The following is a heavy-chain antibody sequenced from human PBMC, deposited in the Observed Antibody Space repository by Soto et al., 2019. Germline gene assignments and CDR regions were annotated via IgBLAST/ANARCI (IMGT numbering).Heavy chain of an antibody. CDR1: DGSISSGSYY. D-gene: IGHD2-8*01. V-gene: IGHV4-31*03. CDR3: ARDPNGGNVLYYGMDV. Sequence: LTCTVSDGSISSGSYYWSWIRQHPGKALEWIGFIYYSGNTYYHPSLQSRITISIDTSKNQFSLKLSSVTAADTAVYYCARDPNGGNVLYYGMDVWGQGTTVTVSS. CDR2: IYYSGNT. J-gene: IGHJ6*02.